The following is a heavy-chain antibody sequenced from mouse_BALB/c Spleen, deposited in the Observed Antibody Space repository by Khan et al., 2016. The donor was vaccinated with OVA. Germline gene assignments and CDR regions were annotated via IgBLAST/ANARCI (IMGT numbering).Heavy chain of an antibody. J-gene: IGHJ3*01. D-gene: IGHD4-1*01. CDR2: INPSNGYT. V-gene: IGHV1-4*01. Sequence: QMQLEESGAELARPGASVKMSCKASGYTFTSYTIHWIKKRPGQGLEWIGYINPSNGYTNYNQKFKDKATLTTDKSSTTAYLQLSSLTSDDSAVYDCVRDWDYHRIDGCFAYWGQGTLVTVSA. CDR1: GYTFTSYT. CDR3: VRDWDYHRIDGCFAY.